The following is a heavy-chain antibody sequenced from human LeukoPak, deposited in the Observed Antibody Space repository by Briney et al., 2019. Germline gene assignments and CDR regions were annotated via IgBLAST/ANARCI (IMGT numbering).Heavy chain of an antibody. D-gene: IGHD2-15*01. CDR1: GGTFSSYA. Sequence: SVKVSCKASGGTFSSYAISWVRQAPGQGLEWMGGIIPIFGTANYAQKFQGRVTITADESTSTAYMELSSLRSEDTAVYYCASVVVGGAAYFDYWGQGTLVTVSS. V-gene: IGHV1-69*13. CDR3: ASVVVGGAAYFDY. CDR2: IIPIFGTA. J-gene: IGHJ4*02.